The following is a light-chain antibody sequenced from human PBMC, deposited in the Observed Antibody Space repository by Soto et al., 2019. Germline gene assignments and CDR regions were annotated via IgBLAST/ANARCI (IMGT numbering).Light chain of an antibody. J-gene: IGKJ4*01. CDR3: QQCKDWPLT. CDR2: ATS. V-gene: IGKV3-15*01. CDR1: EDVSRN. Sequence: EIVLTQSPGTLSLSQGERATLSCRASEDVSRNYVAWYQQKPGQAPRLLVFATSNRATGIPARFSGSGSGTEFTLTISSLQSEDFAVYYCQQCKDWPLTFGGGTKVEIK.